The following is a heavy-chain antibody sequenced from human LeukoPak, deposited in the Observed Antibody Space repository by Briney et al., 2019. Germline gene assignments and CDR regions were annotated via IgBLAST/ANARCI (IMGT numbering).Heavy chain of an antibody. CDR3: AKDPPPLGLPIDY. CDR1: GFSFRTYA. CDR2: ISGSGGST. Sequence: GGSLRLSCAASGFSFRTYAMSWVRRAPGKGLEWVSAISGSGGSTYYADSVKGRFTISRDNSKNTLYLQMNSLRAEDTAVYYCAKDPPPLGLPIDYWGQGTLVTVSS. V-gene: IGHV3-23*01. D-gene: IGHD3-16*01. J-gene: IGHJ4*02.